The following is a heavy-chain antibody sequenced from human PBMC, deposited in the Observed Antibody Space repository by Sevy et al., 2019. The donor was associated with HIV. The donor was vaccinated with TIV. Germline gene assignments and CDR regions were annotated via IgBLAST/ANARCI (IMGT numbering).Heavy chain of an antibody. Sequence: GGSLRLSCAASGFTFSSYSMNWVRQAPGKGLEWVSSISSSSSYIYYADSVKGRFTFSRDNAKKSLYLQMNSLRAEDTAVYYGARDPSSSGWRRGVLDYWGQGTLVTVSS. V-gene: IGHV3-21*01. CDR3: ARDPSSSGWRRGVLDY. J-gene: IGHJ4*02. CDR2: ISSSSSYI. D-gene: IGHD6-19*01. CDR1: GFTFSSYS.